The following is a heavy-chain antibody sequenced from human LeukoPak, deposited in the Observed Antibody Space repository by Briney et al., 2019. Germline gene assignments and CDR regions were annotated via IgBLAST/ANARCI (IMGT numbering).Heavy chain of an antibody. CDR3: ARSFYYCSSTSCLDY. V-gene: IGHV4-34*01. CDR1: GGSFSGYY. CDR2: INHSGST. Sequence: NPSETLSLTCAVYGGSFSGYYWSWIRQPPGKGLEWIGEINHSGSTNYNPSLKSRVTISVDTSKNQFSLKLSSVTAADTAVYYCARSFYYCSSTSCLDYWGQGTLVTVSS. D-gene: IGHD2-2*01. J-gene: IGHJ4*02.